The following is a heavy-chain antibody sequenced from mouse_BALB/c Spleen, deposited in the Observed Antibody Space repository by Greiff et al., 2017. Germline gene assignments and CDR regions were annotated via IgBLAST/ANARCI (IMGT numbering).Heavy chain of an antibody. V-gene: IGHV1-69*02. J-gene: IGHJ2*01. Sequence: VQLQQPGAELVKPGASVKLSCKASGYTFTSYWMHWVKQRPGQGLEWIGEIDPSDSYTNYNQKFKGKATLTVDKSSSTAYMQLSSLTSEDSAVYYCARFYDYDDYFDYWGQGTTLKVSS. D-gene: IGHD2-4*01. CDR3: ARFYDYDDYFDY. CDR1: GYTFTSYW. CDR2: IDPSDSYT.